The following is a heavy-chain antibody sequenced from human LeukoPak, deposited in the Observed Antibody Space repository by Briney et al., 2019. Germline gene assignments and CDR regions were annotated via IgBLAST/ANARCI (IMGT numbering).Heavy chain of an antibody. CDR3: ARDELDSSSLSSPGI. CDR2: ISYDGSNK. Sequence: GGSLRLSCAASGVTFSSYAMHWVRQAPGKGLEWVAVISYDGSNKYYADSVKGRFTISRDNSKNTLYLQMNSLRAEDTAVYYCARDELDSSSLSSPGIWGQGTMVTVSS. J-gene: IGHJ3*02. V-gene: IGHV3-30*04. CDR1: GVTFSSYA. D-gene: IGHD6-6*01.